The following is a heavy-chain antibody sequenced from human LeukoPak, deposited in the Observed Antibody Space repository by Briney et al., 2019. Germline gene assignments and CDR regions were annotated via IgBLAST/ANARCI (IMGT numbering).Heavy chain of an antibody. D-gene: IGHD6-19*01. J-gene: IGHJ4*02. CDR3: ARVRIAVAGKYYFDY. CDR1: GYTFNSYG. Sequence: GASVKVSCKASGYTFNSYGISWVRQAPGQGLEWMGWISAYNGNTNYAQNLQGRVTMTTDTSTSTAYMELRSLRPDDTAVYYCARVRIAVAGKYYFDYWGQGTLVTVSS. CDR2: ISAYNGNT. V-gene: IGHV1-18*01.